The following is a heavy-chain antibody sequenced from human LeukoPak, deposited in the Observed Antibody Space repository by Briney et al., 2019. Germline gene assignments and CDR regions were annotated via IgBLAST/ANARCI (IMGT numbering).Heavy chain of an antibody. J-gene: IGHJ3*02. CDR1: GDSVSSGSNY. V-gene: IGHV4-61*02. Sequence: PSETLSLTCTVSGDSVSSGSNYWSWIRQPAGKGLEWIGRIYNSWTTNYNPSLKGRVTVSVDTSKNQFSLKLSSVTAADTAVYYCARTLAFLEWEPAWADAFDIWGQGTMVTVSS. D-gene: IGHD3-3*01. CDR2: IYNSWTT. CDR3: ARTLAFLEWEPAWADAFDI.